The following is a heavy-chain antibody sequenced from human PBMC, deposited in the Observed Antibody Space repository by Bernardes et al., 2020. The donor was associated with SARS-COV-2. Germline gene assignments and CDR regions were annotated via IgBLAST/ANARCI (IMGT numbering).Heavy chain of an antibody. CDR1: GGSISSSNW. Sequence: TLSLTCAVSGGSISSSNWWSWVRQPPGKGLEWIGEIYHSGSTNYNPSLKSRVTISVDKSKNQFSLKLSSVTAADTAVYYCAREAGGDIVVVPAASGWFDPWGQGTLVTVSS. V-gene: IGHV4-4*02. J-gene: IGHJ5*02. CDR3: AREAGGDIVVVPAASGWFDP. CDR2: IYHSGST. D-gene: IGHD2-2*01.